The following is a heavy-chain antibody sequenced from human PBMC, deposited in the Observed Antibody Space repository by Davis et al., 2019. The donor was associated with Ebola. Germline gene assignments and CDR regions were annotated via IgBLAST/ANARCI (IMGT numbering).Heavy chain of an antibody. Sequence: SETLSLTCAVYGGAFSGYYWSWIRQPPGKGLEWIGEINHSGSSKYNPSLKSRVTISVDTSKNQFSLKLSSVTAADTAVYYCARPCFWCSSGTDPWGQGTLVTVSS. CDR3: ARPCFWCSSGTDP. J-gene: IGHJ5*02. V-gene: IGHV4-34*01. D-gene: IGHD6-19*01. CDR1: GGAFSGYY. CDR2: INHSGSS.